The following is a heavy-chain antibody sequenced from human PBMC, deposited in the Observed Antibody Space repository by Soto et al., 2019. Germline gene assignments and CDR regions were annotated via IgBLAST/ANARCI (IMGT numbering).Heavy chain of an antibody. CDR2: ISSSSSYL. CDR1: GFTFSSYS. Sequence: EVQLVESGGGLVKPGGSLRLSCAASGFTFSSYSMNWVRQAPGKGLEWVSSISSSSSYLHYADSVKGRFTLSRDNAKNSLYLQMNSLRAEDTAVYYCARLGPLYYDFWSGYCHFDYWGQGTMVTVSS. J-gene: IGHJ4*02. V-gene: IGHV3-21*01. CDR3: ARLGPLYYDFWSGYCHFDY. D-gene: IGHD3-3*01.